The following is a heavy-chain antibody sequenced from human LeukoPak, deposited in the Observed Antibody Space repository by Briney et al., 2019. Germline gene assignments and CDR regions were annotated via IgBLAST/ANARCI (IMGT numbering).Heavy chain of an antibody. CDR2: ISGFNGDT. CDR1: GYTFSNNG. CDR3: ARAWLRRKDYYYMEG. J-gene: IGHJ6*03. V-gene: IGHV1-18*04. D-gene: IGHD5-12*01. Sequence: GAAVTFSCTASGYTFSNNGMSWVGQAPGHGLEWMGWISGFNGDTKYSQKSQGRVTMATDTSTSTDYMEVRSLRSEDTAAYYCARAWLRRKDYYYMEGRGKETTVS.